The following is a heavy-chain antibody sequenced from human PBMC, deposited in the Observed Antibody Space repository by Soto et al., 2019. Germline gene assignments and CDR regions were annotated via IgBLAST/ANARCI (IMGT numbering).Heavy chain of an antibody. D-gene: IGHD3-10*01. CDR2: IVVGSGNT. V-gene: IGHV1-58*01. CDR1: GFTFTSSA. CDR3: AADRLTRGLYYYYGMDV. Sequence: QMQLVQSGPEVKKPGTSVKVSCKASGFTFTSSAVQWVRQARGQRLEWIGWIVVGSGNTNYAQKFQERVTITRDLSTSTAYIELSSLRSEDTAVYYCAADRLTRGLYYYYGMDVWGQGTTVTVSS. J-gene: IGHJ6*02.